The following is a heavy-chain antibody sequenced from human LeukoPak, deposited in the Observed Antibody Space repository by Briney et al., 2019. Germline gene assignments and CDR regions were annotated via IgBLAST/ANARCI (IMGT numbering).Heavy chain of an antibody. CDR1: GFTFRSYA. CDR3: AKDQTGDGYNSI. V-gene: IGHV3-23*01. Sequence: GGSLRLSCAASGFTFRSYAIYWVRQAPGKGLEWVSLIDGGGARTYYADSVKGRFTIFRENSKNTLYLQMNNLRAEDTAVYYCAKDQTGDGYNSIWGQGTLVAVSS. D-gene: IGHD5-24*01. J-gene: IGHJ4*02. CDR2: IDGGGART.